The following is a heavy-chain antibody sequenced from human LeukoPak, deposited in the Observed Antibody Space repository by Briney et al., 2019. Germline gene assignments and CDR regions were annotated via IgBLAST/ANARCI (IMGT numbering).Heavy chain of an antibody. J-gene: IGHJ6*03. CDR1: GFTFSDYA. D-gene: IGHD1-26*01. V-gene: IGHV3-30*04. Sequence: PGRSLRLSCAASGFTFSDYAIHWVRQTPGKGLEWVAVISYDGSNKYYSDSVKGRFTISRDNSKNTLYLQMNSLRAEDTAVYYCASNIVGATPWVYCYYMDVWGKGTTVTVSS. CDR2: ISYDGSNK. CDR3: ASNIVGATPWVYCYYMDV.